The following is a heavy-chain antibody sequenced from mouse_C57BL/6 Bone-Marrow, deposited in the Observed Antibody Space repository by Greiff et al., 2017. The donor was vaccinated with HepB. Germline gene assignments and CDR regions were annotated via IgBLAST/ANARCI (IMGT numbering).Heavy chain of an antibody. CDR1: GYAFRSSW. Sequence: VQLQQSGPELVKPGASVKISCKASGYAFRSSWMNWVKQRPGKGLEWIGRIYPGDGDTNYNGKFKGKATLTADKSSSTAYMQLSSLTSEDSAVYFCARGYYGSSYAYAMDYWGQGTSVTVSS. J-gene: IGHJ4*01. CDR3: ARGYYGSSYAYAMDY. D-gene: IGHD1-1*01. CDR2: IYPGDGDT. V-gene: IGHV1-82*01.